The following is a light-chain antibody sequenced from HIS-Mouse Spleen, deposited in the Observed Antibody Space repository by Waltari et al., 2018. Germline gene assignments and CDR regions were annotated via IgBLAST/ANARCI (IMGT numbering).Light chain of an antibody. CDR1: SSAVGGYNY. Sequence: QSALTQPSSVSGSPGQPITISCTGTSSAVGGYNYVSCYQQHPGKAPKLMIYEVSNRPSGVSNRFSGSKSGNTASLTISGLQAEDEADYYCSSYTSSSTYVFGTGTKVTVL. CDR2: EVS. V-gene: IGLV2-14*01. CDR3: SSYTSSSTYV. J-gene: IGLJ1*01.